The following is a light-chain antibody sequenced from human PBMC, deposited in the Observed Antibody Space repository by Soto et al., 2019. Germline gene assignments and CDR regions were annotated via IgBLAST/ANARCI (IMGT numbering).Light chain of an antibody. CDR2: DAS. Sequence: EIVLTQSPATLSLSPGERATLSCRASQSVSSYLAWYQQKPGQAPRLLIYDASNRATGIPARFSGSGSGTDFTLTISSLESEDFAVYYCQQRSNRLTFGGGTKVDIK. CDR1: QSVSSY. CDR3: QQRSNRLT. V-gene: IGKV3-11*01. J-gene: IGKJ4*01.